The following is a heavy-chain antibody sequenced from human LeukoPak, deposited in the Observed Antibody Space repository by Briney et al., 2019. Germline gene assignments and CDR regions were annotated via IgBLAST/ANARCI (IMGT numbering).Heavy chain of an antibody. D-gene: IGHD3-10*01. Sequence: GGSLRLSCAASGFTFSSYSMNWVRQAPGKGLEWVSSISSSSSYIYYADSVKGRFTISRDNAKNSLYLQMNSLRAEDTAVYYCAREGGSGTVPYNAFDIWGQGTMVTVSS. CDR3: AREGGSGTVPYNAFDI. CDR2: ISSSSSYI. V-gene: IGHV3-21*01. J-gene: IGHJ3*02. CDR1: GFTFSSYS.